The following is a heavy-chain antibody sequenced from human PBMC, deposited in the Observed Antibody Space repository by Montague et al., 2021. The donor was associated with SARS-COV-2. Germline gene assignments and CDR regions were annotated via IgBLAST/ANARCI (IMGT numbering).Heavy chain of an antibody. V-gene: IGHV4-59*12. D-gene: IGHD1-14*01. CDR1: GGSISNFF. CDR3: ARINPTGVDF. CDR2: ISYTGST. Sequence: SETLSLTCTVSGGSISNFFWTWIRSPPGKGLDWIGSISYTGSTNYNPSLKSRVALSVDTSKNQFSLKLTSVTAADTAFYYCARINPTGVDFWGQRTLVTATS. J-gene: IGHJ4*02.